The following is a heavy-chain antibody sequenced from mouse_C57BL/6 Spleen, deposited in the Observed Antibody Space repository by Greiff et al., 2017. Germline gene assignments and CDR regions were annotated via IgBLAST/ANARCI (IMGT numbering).Heavy chain of an antibody. D-gene: IGHD2-4*01. CDR2: ISSGSSTI. V-gene: IGHV5-17*01. CDR3: ARGGPYYDYDSY. CDR1: GFTFSDYG. J-gene: IGHJ2*01. Sequence: EVKLVESGGGLVKPGGSLKLSCAASGFTFSDYGMHWVRQAPEKGLEWVAYISSGSSTIYYADTVKGRFTISRDNAKNTLFLQMTSLRSEDTAMYYCARGGPYYDYDSYWGQGTTLTVSS.